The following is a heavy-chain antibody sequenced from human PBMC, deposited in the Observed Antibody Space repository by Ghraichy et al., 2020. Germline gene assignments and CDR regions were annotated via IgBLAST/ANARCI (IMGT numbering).Heavy chain of an antibody. CDR2: TYYRSKWYA. CDR3: ARDPYAISGYFEGFDY. Sequence: SETLSLTCAISGDSVSSNSAAWNWIRQSPSRGLEWLGRTYYRSKWYADYAPSVKSRITINPDTSQNQFSLQLNSVTPEDTAVYYCARDPYAISGYFEGFDYWGQGTLVTVSS. V-gene: IGHV6-1*01. CDR1: GDSVSSNSAA. D-gene: IGHD3-22*01. J-gene: IGHJ4*02.